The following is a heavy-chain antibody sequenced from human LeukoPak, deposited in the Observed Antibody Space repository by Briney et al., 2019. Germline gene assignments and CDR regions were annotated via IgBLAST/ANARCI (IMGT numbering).Heavy chain of an antibody. D-gene: IGHD6-13*01. Sequence: GGSLTPSCVASIFTLSSSWITWVREAPGKGVEWVGNINPDGSEEYYVDSVKGRFTISRDNARNSLYLQMNSLRAEDTAVYYCARDPYSSFFGAFDIWGQGTMVTVSS. J-gene: IGHJ3*02. V-gene: IGHV3-7*04. CDR1: IFTLSSSW. CDR3: ARDPYSSFFGAFDI. CDR2: INPDGSEE.